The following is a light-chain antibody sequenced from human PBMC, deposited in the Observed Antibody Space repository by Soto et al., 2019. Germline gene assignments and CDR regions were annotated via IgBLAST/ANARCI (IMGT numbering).Light chain of an antibody. CDR3: QQYGSSPIT. J-gene: IGKJ5*01. CDR1: HFVSSRN. V-gene: IGKV3-20*01. Sequence: EIVLTQSPCTLSLSSGESATLLCRASHFVSSRNLAWYQQKPGQAPRLLIYRASSRAPGIPDRFSGSGSGTDFTLTITPLEPEDFAVYFCQQYGSSPITFGQGTRLEIK. CDR2: RAS.